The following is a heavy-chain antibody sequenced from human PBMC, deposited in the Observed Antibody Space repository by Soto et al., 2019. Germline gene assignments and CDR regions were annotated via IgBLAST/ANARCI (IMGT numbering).Heavy chain of an antibody. J-gene: IGHJ4*02. V-gene: IGHV1-18*01. CDR3: ATASNYYDSSGYYLGYYFDY. D-gene: IGHD3-22*01. CDR1: GGTFSSYA. Sequence: GASVKVSCKASGGTFSSYAISWVRQAPGQGLEWMGWISAYNGNTNYAQKLQGRVTMTTDTSTSTAYMELRSLRSDDTAVYYCATASNYYDSSGYYLGYYFDYWGQGTLVTVSS. CDR2: ISAYNGNT.